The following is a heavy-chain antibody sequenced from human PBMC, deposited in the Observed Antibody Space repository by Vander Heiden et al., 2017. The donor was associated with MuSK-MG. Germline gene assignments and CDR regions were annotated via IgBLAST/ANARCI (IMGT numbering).Heavy chain of an antibody. CDR3: ARDEPGSYYAVDN. CDR2: IYYSGRT. D-gene: IGHD1-26*01. CDR1: GGSISSGDYY. V-gene: IGHV4-30-4*01. Sequence: QVQLQESGPGLVNPSQTLSLTCTVSGGSISSGDYYWSWIRQPPGKGLEWSGYIYYSGRTYYNPFLKRRVTISVDTSKNQFSLKLSSVTAADTAVYYCARDEPGSYYAVDNWGQGTMVTVSS. J-gene: IGHJ3*02.